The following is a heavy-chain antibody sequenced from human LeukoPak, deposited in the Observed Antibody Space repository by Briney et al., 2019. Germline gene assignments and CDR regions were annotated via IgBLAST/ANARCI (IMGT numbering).Heavy chain of an antibody. D-gene: IGHD1/OR15-1a*01. Sequence: PGGSLILSCAASGFTFSGYWMHWARQSPGKGLVWVSCINGDGSDTRYADSVKGRFTISRDNAKNTLYLQMNSLRVEDTAVYYCARDPRNKGFDPWGQGTLVTVSS. CDR2: INGDGSDT. CDR1: GFTFSGYW. J-gene: IGHJ5*02. V-gene: IGHV3-74*01. CDR3: ARDPRNKGFDP.